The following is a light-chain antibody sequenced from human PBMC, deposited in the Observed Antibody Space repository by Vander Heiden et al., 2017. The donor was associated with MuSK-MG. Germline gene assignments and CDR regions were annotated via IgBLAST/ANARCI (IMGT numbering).Light chain of an antibody. CDR2: DAS. CDR1: QDISNY. CDR3: QQDDNLPFT. J-gene: IGKJ3*01. V-gene: IGKV1-33*01. Sequence: DIQMTQSPSSLSASVGDRVTITCQAGQDISNYLNWYQQKPGKAPKLLIYDASNLETGVPSRFSGSGSGTDFTFTISSLQPEDIATYYCQQDDNLPFTFGHGTKVDIK.